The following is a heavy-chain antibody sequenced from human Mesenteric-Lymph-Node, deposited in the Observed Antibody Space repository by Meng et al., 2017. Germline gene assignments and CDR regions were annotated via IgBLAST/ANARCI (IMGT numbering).Heavy chain of an antibody. D-gene: IGHD5/OR15-5a*01. J-gene: IGHJ4*02. V-gene: IGHV3-66*01. Sequence: GGPLRLSCAASGFTVSSNYMSWVRQAPGKGLEWVSVIYSGGSTYYADSVKGRFTISRDNSKNTLYLQMNSLRAEDTAVYYCARGATKGSVGYWGQGTLVTVSS. CDR1: GFTVSSNY. CDR2: IYSGGST. CDR3: ARGATKGSVGY.